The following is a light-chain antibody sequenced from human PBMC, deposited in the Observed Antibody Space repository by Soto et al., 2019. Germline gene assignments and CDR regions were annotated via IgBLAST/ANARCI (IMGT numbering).Light chain of an antibody. V-gene: IGKV3-20*01. Sequence: EIVLTQSPGTLSLSPGERATLSCRASQTVSTNYLAWYQQKPGQAPRLLIYGASKRATGIPDRFSGSGSGTDFTLTISRLEPEDFAVYFCQQYGSSEIIFGQGTRLEIK. CDR3: QQYGSSEII. CDR1: QTVSTNY. J-gene: IGKJ5*01. CDR2: GAS.